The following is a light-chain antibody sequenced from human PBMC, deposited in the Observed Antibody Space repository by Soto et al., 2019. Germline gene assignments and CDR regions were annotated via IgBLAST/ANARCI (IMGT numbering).Light chain of an antibody. V-gene: IGKV1-5*01. Sequence: DIQMTQSPSTLSASVGARVTITCRASQSISSWLAWYQQKPGKAPKLLIYDASSLESGVPSRFIGSGSGTEFTLTISSLQPDDFAPYYCQQYNSYSPYTFGQGTKLEI. J-gene: IGKJ2*01. CDR3: QQYNSYSPYT. CDR2: DAS. CDR1: QSISSW.